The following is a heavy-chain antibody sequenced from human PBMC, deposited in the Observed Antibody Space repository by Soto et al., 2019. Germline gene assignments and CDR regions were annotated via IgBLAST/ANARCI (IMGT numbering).Heavy chain of an antibody. D-gene: IGHD1-7*01. CDR2: INHSGST. V-gene: IGHV4-34*01. CDR1: GGSFSGYY. J-gene: IGHJ4*02. Sequence: PSETLSLTCAVYGGSFSGYYWSWLRQPPGKGLEWIGEINHSGSTNYNPSLKSRVTISVDTSKNQFALKLSSVTAADTAVYYCASRDPGTSFDYWGQGTLVTVS. CDR3: ASRDPGTSFDY.